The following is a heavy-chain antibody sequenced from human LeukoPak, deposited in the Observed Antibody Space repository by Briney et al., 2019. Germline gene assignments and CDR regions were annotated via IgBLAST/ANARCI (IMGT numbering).Heavy chain of an antibody. Sequence: SGGPLRLSCAASGFTFSDSSMNGVRQAPGKGLEWVSYISSSSSTVYYADSVKGRFTISRDNAKNSLYLQMNSLRDEDTAVYYFAKDVPWLRFVFDHWGQGIPVTVSS. CDR1: GFTFSDSS. V-gene: IGHV3-48*02. J-gene: IGHJ4*02. D-gene: IGHD5-12*01. CDR3: AKDVPWLRFVFDH. CDR2: ISSSSSTV.